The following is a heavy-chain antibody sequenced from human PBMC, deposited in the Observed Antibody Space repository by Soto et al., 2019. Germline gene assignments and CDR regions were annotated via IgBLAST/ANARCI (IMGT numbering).Heavy chain of an antibody. J-gene: IGHJ4*02. CDR1: GGSISSGDYY. CDR3: ARGYKYDSSGYYYEGYYLDY. CDR2: VYYSGST. Sequence: QVQLQESGPGLVKPSQTLSLTCTVSGGSISSGDYYWSWIRQPPGKGLEWIGYVYYSGSTDYRPSLKSRVTISGDTSKNQFSLKLSSVTAADTAVYYCARGYKYDSSGYYYEGYYLDYWGQGTLVTVSS. D-gene: IGHD3-22*01. V-gene: IGHV4-30-4*01.